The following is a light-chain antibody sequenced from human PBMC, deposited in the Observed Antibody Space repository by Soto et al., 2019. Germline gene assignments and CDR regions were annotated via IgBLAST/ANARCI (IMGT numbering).Light chain of an antibody. CDR2: VAS. CDR1: QSVSSN. Sequence: ETVMTQSPATLSVSSGERVTFSCRASQSVSSNLAWYQQKPGQAPRLLIHVASTRATGIPAKFSGSWSGTEFNLTISSLQSEDFAVYYCHQYNNWPLTFGGGTKVELK. CDR3: HQYNNWPLT. V-gene: IGKV3-15*01. J-gene: IGKJ4*01.